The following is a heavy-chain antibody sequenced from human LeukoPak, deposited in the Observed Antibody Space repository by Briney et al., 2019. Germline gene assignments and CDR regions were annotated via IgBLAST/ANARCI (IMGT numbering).Heavy chain of an antibody. CDR2: IGYSAGDT. J-gene: IGHJ4*02. Sequence: GGSLRLSCAASGFTVSSYAMTWVRQAPGKGLEWVSAIGYSAGDTYYADSVKGRFTISRDNSMNTLYLQMSSLRADDTALYCCAKDDDGHHHGVDHWGQGTLVTVSS. D-gene: IGHD4-17*01. V-gene: IGHV3-23*01. CDR3: AKDDDGHHHGVDH. CDR1: GFTVSSYA.